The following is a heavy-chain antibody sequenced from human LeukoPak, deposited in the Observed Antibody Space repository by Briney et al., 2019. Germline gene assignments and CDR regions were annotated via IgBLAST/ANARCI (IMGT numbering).Heavy chain of an antibody. CDR2: ISYDGSNK. J-gene: IGHJ3*02. CDR3: AKDQVISGSEASDI. Sequence: GRSLRLSCAASGFVFSHYGMHWVRQAPGKGLEWVAVISYDGSNKQYADSVKGRFSISRDNSWNTLYLQMNSLRAEDTAVYYCAKDQVISGSEASDIWGQGTMVTVSS. V-gene: IGHV3-30*18. D-gene: IGHD2-21*01. CDR1: GFVFSHYG.